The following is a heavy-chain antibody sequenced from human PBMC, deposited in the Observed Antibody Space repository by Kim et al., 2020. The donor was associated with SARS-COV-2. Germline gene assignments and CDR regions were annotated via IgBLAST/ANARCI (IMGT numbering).Heavy chain of an antibody. V-gene: IGHV1-46*01. CDR3: ARDRGYCSSTSCYDPPHYYYYGMDV. CDR2: INPSGGST. Sequence: ASVKVSCKASGYTFTSYYMHWVRQAPGQGLEWMGIINPSGGSTSYAQKFQGRVTMTRDTSTSTVYMELSSLRSEDTAVYYCARDRGYCSSTSCYDPPHYYYYGMDVWGQGTTVTVSS. CDR1: GYTFTSYY. D-gene: IGHD2-2*01. J-gene: IGHJ6*02.